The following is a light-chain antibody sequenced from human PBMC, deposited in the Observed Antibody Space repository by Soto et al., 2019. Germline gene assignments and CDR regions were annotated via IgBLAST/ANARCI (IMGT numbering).Light chain of an antibody. CDR1: RSVDNTF. CDR3: QQYMSSVT. Sequence: EIVLTQSPGSLSLSPRERATLSCRASRSVDNTFFAWYQKKPGQAPRLLMYGVSKRATVISDRFSGSGSGTDFTLTIRRLETEDLAVYYCQQYMSSVTFGQGTRVEIK. CDR2: GVS. V-gene: IGKV3-20*01. J-gene: IGKJ1*01.